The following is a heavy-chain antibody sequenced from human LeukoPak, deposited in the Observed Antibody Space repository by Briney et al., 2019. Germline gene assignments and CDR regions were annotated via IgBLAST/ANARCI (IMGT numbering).Heavy chain of an antibody. CDR2: ISYSGNT. J-gene: IGHJ4*02. CDR3: ARQGGYIAPLAL. D-gene: IGHD6-13*01. CDR1: GGSISSYY. Sequence: KPSETLSLTCTVSGGSISSYYWRWIRQPPGKGLEWIGYISYSGNTNYNPSLKSRVTISVDTSKNQFSLKLTSVTAADTAVYYCARQGGYIAPLALWGQGTLVTVSA. V-gene: IGHV4-59*08.